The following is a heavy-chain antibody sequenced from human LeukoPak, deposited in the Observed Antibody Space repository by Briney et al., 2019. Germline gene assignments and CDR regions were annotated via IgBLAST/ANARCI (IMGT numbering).Heavy chain of an antibody. D-gene: IGHD5-24*01. CDR1: GGSISSSSYY. V-gene: IGHV4-39*07. J-gene: IGHJ3*02. CDR2: IFHSGST. CDR3: ARQTAYKDAFEI. Sequence: SETLSLTCTVSGGSISSSSYYWGWIRQPPGKGLEWIGSIFHSGSTYYDPSLKSRVTISVDTSKNQFSLRLTSVTAADTAMYFCARQTAYKDAFEIWGQGTMVIVSS.